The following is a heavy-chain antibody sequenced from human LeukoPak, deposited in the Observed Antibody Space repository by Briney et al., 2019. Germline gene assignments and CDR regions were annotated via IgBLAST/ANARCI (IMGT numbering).Heavy chain of an antibody. CDR1: GFTFSSYA. CDR2: ISGSGGST. V-gene: IGHV3-23*01. CDR3: ARDLKVRGVKNYFDY. D-gene: IGHD3-10*01. Sequence: PGGSLRLSCAASGFTFSSYAMSWVRQAPGKGLEWVSAISGSGGSTYYADSVKGRSTISRDNSKNTLYLQMNSLRAEDTAVYYCARDLKVRGVKNYFDYWGQGTLVTVSS. J-gene: IGHJ4*02.